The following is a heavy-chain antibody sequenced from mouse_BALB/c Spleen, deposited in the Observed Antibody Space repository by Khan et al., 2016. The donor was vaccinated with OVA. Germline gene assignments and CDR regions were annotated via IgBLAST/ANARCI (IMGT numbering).Heavy chain of an antibody. CDR2: ISPGSGST. CDR3: ARGGYSVFAY. CDR1: GYTFTDYI. J-gene: IGHJ3*01. D-gene: IGHD2-14*01. Sequence: VQLQESGPELVRPGASVKMSCKASGYTFTDYIIHWVKQTTGQGLEWIGDISPGSGSTYYNEKFKGKATLTADKSSNTAYMQLSSLTSEDSAVYFCARGGYSVFAYWGQGTLGTVSA. V-gene: IGHV1-77*01.